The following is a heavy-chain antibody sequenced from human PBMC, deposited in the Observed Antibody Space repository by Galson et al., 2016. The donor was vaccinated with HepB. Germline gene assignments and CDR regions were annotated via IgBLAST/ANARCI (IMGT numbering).Heavy chain of an antibody. V-gene: IGHV3-23*01. CDR2: ISGSGFST. CDR1: GFTFSKSS. CDR3: ARDGVRWSPVEYFHH. D-gene: IGHD3-3*01. Sequence: SLRLSCAASGFTFSKSSMGWVRQAPGKGLEWVSIISGSGFSTYYADSVRGRFTISRDNSKNTLYLQMNTLSADDTAVYYCARDGVRWSPVEYFHHWGQGTLVSVSS. J-gene: IGHJ1*01.